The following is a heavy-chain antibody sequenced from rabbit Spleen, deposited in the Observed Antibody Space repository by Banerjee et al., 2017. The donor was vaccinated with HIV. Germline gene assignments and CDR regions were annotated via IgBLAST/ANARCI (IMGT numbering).Heavy chain of an antibody. V-gene: IGHV1S40*01. CDR1: GVSFSGSSY. Sequence: QSLEESGGDLVKPGASLTLTCKASGVSFSGSSYMCWVRQAPGKGLEWIACIEAGSGGFTYFASWAKGRFTISRTSSTTVTLQMTSLTAADTATYFCARDTGTSFSTYGMDLWGPGTLVTVS. CDR2: IEAGSGGFT. J-gene: IGHJ6*01. CDR3: ARDTGTSFSTYGMDL. D-gene: IGHD8-1*01.